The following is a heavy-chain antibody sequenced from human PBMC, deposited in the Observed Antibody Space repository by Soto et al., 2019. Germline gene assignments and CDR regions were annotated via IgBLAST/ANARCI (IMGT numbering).Heavy chain of an antibody. V-gene: IGHV3-11*01. CDR3: ARDQDIVVVPAAPLYYYYGMDV. Sequence: GGSLRLSCAASGFTFSDYYMSWIRQAPGKGLEWVSYISSSGSTIYYADSVKGRFTISRDNAKNSLYLQMNSLRAEDTAVYYCARDQDIVVVPAAPLYYYYGMDVWGQGXTVTVYS. J-gene: IGHJ6*02. D-gene: IGHD2-2*01. CDR1: GFTFSDYY. CDR2: ISSSGSTI.